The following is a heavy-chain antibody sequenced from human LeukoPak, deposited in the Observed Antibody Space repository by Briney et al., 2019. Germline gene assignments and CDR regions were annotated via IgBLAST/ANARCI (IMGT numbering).Heavy chain of an antibody. CDR3: ARALDYGDYPFDY. Sequence: PSETLSLTCAVSGYSISSGYYWGWIRQPPGKGLEWIGSIYHSGSTCYNPSLKSRVTISVDTSKNQFSLKLSSVTAADTAVYYCARALDYGDYPFDYWGQGTLVTVSS. J-gene: IGHJ4*02. D-gene: IGHD4-17*01. V-gene: IGHV4-38-2*01. CDR1: GYSISSGYY. CDR2: IYHSGST.